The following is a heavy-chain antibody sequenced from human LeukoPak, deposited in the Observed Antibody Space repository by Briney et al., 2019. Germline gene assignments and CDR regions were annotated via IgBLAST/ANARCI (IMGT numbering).Heavy chain of an antibody. J-gene: IGHJ4*02. CDR3: AREDPWIQLRPADY. Sequence: PGRSLRLSCATSGFTFADYAVSWVRQAPGKGLEWVGFIRKTTQGGTTEYAASVKGRFTISRDDSKSIAHLQMNSLKTEDTAIYYCAREDPWIQLRPADYWGQGTLVTVSS. D-gene: IGHD5-18*01. CDR1: GFTFADYA. V-gene: IGHV3-49*04. CDR2: IRKTTQGGTT.